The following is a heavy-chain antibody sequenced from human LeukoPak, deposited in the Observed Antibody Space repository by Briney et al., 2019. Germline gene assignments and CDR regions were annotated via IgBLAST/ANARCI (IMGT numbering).Heavy chain of an antibody. D-gene: IGHD1-26*01. CDR3: AKLARWELPSLIQH. J-gene: IGHJ1*01. Sequence: GGSLRLSCAASGFTFSSYAMTWVRQPPGKGLECVSPISGSGGSTYYADSVKGRFTISRDNSKNTLYLRMNSLRAEDTAVYYCAKLARWELPSLIQHWGQGTLVTVSS. CDR2: ISGSGGST. CDR1: GFTFSSYA. V-gene: IGHV3-23*01.